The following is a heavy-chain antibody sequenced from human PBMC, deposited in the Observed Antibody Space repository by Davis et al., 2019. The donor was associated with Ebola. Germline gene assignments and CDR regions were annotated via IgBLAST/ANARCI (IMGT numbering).Heavy chain of an antibody. CDR2: IYYSGST. J-gene: IGHJ6*02. CDR1: GGSISSYY. CDR3: AREYYYYGMDV. Sequence: MPSETLSLTCTVSGGSISSYYWSWIRQPPGKGLEWIGYIYYSGSTNYNPSLKSRVTISVDRSKNHFSLKLSSVTAADTAVYYCAREYYYYGMDVWGQGTTVTVSS. V-gene: IGHV4-59*12.